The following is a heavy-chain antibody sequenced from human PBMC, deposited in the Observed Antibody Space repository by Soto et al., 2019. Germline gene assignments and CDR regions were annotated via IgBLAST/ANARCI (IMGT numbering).Heavy chain of an antibody. D-gene: IGHD6-13*01. CDR2: IYHRGST. CDR1: GASISSSNW. Sequence: QVQLQESGPGLVKPSGTLSLTCAVSGASISSSNWWSWVRQPPGKGLEWIGEIYHRGSTNYNPSLKTRVTVSLDKCKNQFSLHLSSVTAADTAVYYCARGSYSSNFDYWGQGTLVTVSS. CDR3: ARGSYSSNFDY. J-gene: IGHJ4*02. V-gene: IGHV4-4*02.